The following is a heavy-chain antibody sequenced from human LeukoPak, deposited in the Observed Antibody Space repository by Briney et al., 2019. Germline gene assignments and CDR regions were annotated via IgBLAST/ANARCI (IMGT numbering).Heavy chain of an antibody. CDR2: IGTGGGTI. CDR3: ARELFFASEVFDV. J-gene: IGHJ3*01. D-gene: IGHD1-26*01. CDR1: GFTLSNYY. Sequence: PGGSLRLSCAASGFTLSNYYMTWIRQAPGKGLEWVSYIGTGGGTIYYADSVKGRFTISRDNANNSLYLQLNSLRAEDTAVYFCARELFFASEVFDVWGQGTVVTVSS. V-gene: IGHV3-11*01.